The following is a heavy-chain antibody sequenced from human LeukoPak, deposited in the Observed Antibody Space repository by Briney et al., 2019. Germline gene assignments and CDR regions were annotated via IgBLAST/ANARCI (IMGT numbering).Heavy chain of an antibody. J-gene: IGHJ3*02. V-gene: IGHV3-53*01. CDR1: GFTVSSNY. D-gene: IGHD1-26*01. CDR3: ARGGSYLSAFDI. Sequence: GRSLRLSCAASGFTVSSNYMSSVRQAPGKGLEWDSNIYSGGSTIYAVSVKGRFTISRDNSKNTLYLQMNSLRAEDTAVYYCARGGSYLSAFDIWGQGTMVTVSS. CDR2: IYSGGST.